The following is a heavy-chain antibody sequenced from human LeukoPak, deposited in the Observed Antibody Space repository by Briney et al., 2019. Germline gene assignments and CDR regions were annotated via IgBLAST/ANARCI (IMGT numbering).Heavy chain of an antibody. V-gene: IGHV5-51*01. Sequence: GESLKISCKDSGCSFITNWIGWVRQMPGKGLEWMGTIYPGDSDTRYSPSFQGQVTISADKSISTAYLQWSSLKATDTAMYYCARSSDLSGGIDSWGQGTLVTVSS. J-gene: IGHJ4*02. CDR3: ARSSDLSGGIDS. D-gene: IGHD1-26*01. CDR1: GCSFITNW. CDR2: IYPGDSDT.